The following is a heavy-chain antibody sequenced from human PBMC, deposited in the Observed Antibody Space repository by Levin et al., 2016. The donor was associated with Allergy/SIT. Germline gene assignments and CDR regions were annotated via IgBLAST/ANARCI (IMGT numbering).Heavy chain of an antibody. D-gene: IGHD6-13*01. V-gene: IGHV3-33*01. CDR3: AGGGRIAAAGELIDY. CDR2: IWYDGSNK. J-gene: IGHJ4*02. Sequence: WIRQPPGKGLEWVAVIWYDGSNKYYADSVKGRFTISRDNSKNTLYLQMNSLRAEDTAVYYCAGGGRIAAAGELIDYWGQGTLVTVSS.